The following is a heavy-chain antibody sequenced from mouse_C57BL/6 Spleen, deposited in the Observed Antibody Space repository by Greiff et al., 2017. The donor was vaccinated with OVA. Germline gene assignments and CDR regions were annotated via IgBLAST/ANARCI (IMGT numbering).Heavy chain of an antibody. CDR2: IYPGNSDT. Sequence: EVQLQQSGTVLARPGASVKMSCKTSGYTFTSYWMHWVKQRPGQGLEWIGAIYPGNSDTSYNQKFKGKAKLTAVTSASTAYMELSSLTNEDSAVYYCTKGTTVVALDYWGQGTTLTVSS. V-gene: IGHV1-5*01. CDR3: TKGTTVVALDY. D-gene: IGHD1-1*01. CDR1: GYTFTSYW. J-gene: IGHJ2*01.